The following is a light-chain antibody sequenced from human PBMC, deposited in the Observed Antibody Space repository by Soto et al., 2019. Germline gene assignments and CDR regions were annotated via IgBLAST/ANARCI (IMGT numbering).Light chain of an antibody. Sequence: IQLTQSPSTLPASVGDRVTLTCRASQSISNWLAWYQQKPGTAPKLLIYHASILETAVPSRFSGNGSGTAFTLTISSLQPGDFATYYCQQYNSYSFGQGSMVEIK. V-gene: IGKV1-5*01. CDR2: HAS. CDR3: QQYNSYS. CDR1: QSISNW. J-gene: IGKJ1*01.